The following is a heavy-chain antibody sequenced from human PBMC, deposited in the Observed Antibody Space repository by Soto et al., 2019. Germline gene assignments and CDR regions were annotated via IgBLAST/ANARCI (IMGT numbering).Heavy chain of an antibody. V-gene: IGHV4-30-4*01. D-gene: IGHD2-21*02. CDR1: GAPIRSTDYY. Sequence: SETLSLTCTVSGAPIRSTDYYWSWIRQAPGKGLEWIGYVYYTGSTYYNPSLMSRLTISVDTSKNQFSLKLTSVTAAETAVYYCVRTAREGAVAPHWFDRWGQGTQVTVSS. CDR2: VYYTGST. CDR3: VRTAREGAVAPHWFDR. J-gene: IGHJ5*02.